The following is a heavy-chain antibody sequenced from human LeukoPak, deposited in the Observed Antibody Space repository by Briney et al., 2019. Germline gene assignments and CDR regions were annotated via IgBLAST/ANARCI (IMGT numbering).Heavy chain of an antibody. CDR3: ATGYSSTWYYFDY. CDR1: GDSISSYY. V-gene: IGHV4-59*01. Sequence: SETLSLTCTVSGDSISSYYGSWIRQPPEKGLEWIGYIYHTGSTNYNPSLKSRVTISADTSKNQFSLKLASVTAADTAVYYCATGYSSTWYYFDYWGQGTLVTVSS. D-gene: IGHD6-13*01. CDR2: IYHTGST. J-gene: IGHJ4*02.